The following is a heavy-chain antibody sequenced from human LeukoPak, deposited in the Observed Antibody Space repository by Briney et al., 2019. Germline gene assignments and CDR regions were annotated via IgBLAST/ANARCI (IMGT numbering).Heavy chain of an antibody. D-gene: IGHD2-21*02. V-gene: IGHV4-34*01. CDR1: GGSFSGYY. CDR2: INHSGST. Sequence: SETLSLTCAVYGGSFSGYYWSWIRQPPGKGLEWIGEINHSGSTNYNPSLKSRVTISVDTSKNQFSLKLSSVTAADTAVYYCARGSGPYGGDCYPFDYWGQGTLVTVSS. J-gene: IGHJ4*02. CDR3: ARGSGPYGGDCYPFDY.